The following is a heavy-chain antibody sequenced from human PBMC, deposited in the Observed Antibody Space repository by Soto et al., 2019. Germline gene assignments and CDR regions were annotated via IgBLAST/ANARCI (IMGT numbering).Heavy chain of an antibody. CDR1: GFTFSTYT. Sequence: GGSLRLSCAASGFTFSTYTMSWVRQAPGKGLEWVSAISGSGGSPSYADSVQGRFTISRDNPKDTLYLQMNSLRVEDTAMYYCAKARCSTTNCYVPDYWGQGTLVTVSS. V-gene: IGHV3-23*01. D-gene: IGHD2-2*01. J-gene: IGHJ4*02. CDR2: ISGSGGSP. CDR3: AKARCSTTNCYVPDY.